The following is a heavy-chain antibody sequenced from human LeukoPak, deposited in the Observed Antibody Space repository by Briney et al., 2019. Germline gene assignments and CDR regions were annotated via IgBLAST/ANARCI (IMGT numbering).Heavy chain of an antibody. CDR3: AKDQETSYAYYYHGMDV. J-gene: IGHJ6*02. CDR2: ISYDGNDK. D-gene: IGHD3-16*01. V-gene: IGHV3-30*18. CDR1: GFTFTSYG. Sequence: PGGSLRPSCAASGFTFTSYGMHWVRQAPGKGLEWVAVISYDGNDKYYTDSVKGRFTISRDNSENTLYLQMNSLRTDDTAVYYCAKDQETSYAYYYHGMDVWGQGTTVTVSS.